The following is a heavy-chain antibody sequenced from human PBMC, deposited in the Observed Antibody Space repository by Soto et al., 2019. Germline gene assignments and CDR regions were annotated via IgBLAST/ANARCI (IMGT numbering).Heavy chain of an antibody. CDR2: IIPILGIA. CDR1: GGTFSSYT. V-gene: IGHV1-69*02. D-gene: IGHD5-12*01. CDR3: ARRSGYDVGYYFDY. Sequence: SVKVSCKASGGTFSSYTISWVRQAPGQGLEWMGRIIPILGIANYAQKFQGRVTITADKSTSTAYMELSSLRFEDTAVYYCARRSGYDVGYYFDYWGQGTLVTVSS. J-gene: IGHJ4*02.